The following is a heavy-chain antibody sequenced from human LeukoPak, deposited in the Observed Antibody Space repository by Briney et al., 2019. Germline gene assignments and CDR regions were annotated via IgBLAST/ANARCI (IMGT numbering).Heavy chain of an antibody. J-gene: IGHJ3*02. CDR3: AKVSLSMVNDAFDI. Sequence: GGSLRLSCAVSGFTLSNYSMNWVRQAPGKGLEWISYISGSGFTIHYADSVKGRFTISRDNSKNTLYLQMNSLRAEDTAMYYCAKVSLSMVNDAFDIWGQGTMVSVSS. V-gene: IGHV3-48*01. CDR1: GFTLSNYS. D-gene: IGHD4/OR15-4a*01. CDR2: ISGSGFTI.